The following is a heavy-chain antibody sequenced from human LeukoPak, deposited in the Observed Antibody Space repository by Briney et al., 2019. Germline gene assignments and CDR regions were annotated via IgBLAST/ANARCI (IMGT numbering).Heavy chain of an antibody. CDR3: ARVDSSGYYHDY. CDR1: GGSFSGYY. CDR2: INHSGST. D-gene: IGHD3-22*01. V-gene: IGHV4-34*01. Sequence: PSETLSLTCAVYGGSFSGYYWSWIRQPPGKGLEWIGEINHSGSTSYNPSLKSRVTISVDTSKNQFSLKLSSVTAADTAVYYCARVDSSGYYHDYWGQGTLVTVSS. J-gene: IGHJ4*02.